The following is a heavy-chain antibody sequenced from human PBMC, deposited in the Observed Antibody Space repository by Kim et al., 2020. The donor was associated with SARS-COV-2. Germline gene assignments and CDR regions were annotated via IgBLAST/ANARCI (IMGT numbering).Heavy chain of an antibody. V-gene: IGHV1-18*01. CDR1: GYTFTAYG. D-gene: IGHD6-6*01. Sequence: ASVKVSCKASGYTFTAYGSSWGRQATGQGLEWMGWLSAYNGNTNYAQKVQGRVTMTTDTSTSTAYMELRSLRSDDAAMYFCARDVWSSSSTGPSFDYWGKGTLVPVSS. CDR3: ARDVWSSSSTGPSFDY. J-gene: IGHJ4*02. CDR2: LSAYNGNT.